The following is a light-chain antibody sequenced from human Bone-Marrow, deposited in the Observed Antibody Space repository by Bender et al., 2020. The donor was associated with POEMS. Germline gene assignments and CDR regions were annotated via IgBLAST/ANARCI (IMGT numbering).Light chain of an antibody. J-gene: IGLJ1*01. CDR1: SSDVGGYNS. CDR3: QSYDIGLSGYV. CDR2: EGN. Sequence: QSALTQPPSASGSPGQSVTISCTGTSSDVGGYNSVSWYQQHPGKAPRLIIYEGNKRPSGISNRFSGTKSGNTASLTISGLQADDEADYYCQSYDIGLSGYVFGTGTKVTVL. V-gene: IGLV2-8*01.